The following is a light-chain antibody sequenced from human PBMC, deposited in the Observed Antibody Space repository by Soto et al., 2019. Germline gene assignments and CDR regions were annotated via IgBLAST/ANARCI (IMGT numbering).Light chain of an antibody. J-gene: IGKJ4*01. CDR2: AAS. CDR3: QQSDSAPLT. V-gene: IGKV1-39*01. Sequence: DIQMTQSPSSLSASVGDRVTITCRASRSISSFLNWYQQKPGKAPQLLIYAASSLQGGVPSRFSGSGSGTDITLTISSLQPEDSATYYCQQSDSAPLTFGGGTRVEVK. CDR1: RSISSF.